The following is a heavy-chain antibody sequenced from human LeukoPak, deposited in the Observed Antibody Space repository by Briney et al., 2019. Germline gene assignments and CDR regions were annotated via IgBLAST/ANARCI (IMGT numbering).Heavy chain of an antibody. Sequence: GGSLRLSCAASGFTFSSSAMSWVRQVPGKGLEWVSGISASGGSTSYADSVRGRFTISRDNSKNTLYLQMNSLRAEDTAVYYCAKEGPALGYSSSWYEGYYGMDVWGQGTTVTVSS. CDR3: AKEGPALGYSSSWYEGYYGMDV. D-gene: IGHD6-13*01. CDR1: GFTFSSSA. V-gene: IGHV3-23*01. J-gene: IGHJ6*02. CDR2: ISASGGST.